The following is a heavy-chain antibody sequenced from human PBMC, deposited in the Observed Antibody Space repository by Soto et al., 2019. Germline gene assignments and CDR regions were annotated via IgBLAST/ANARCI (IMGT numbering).Heavy chain of an antibody. V-gene: IGHV4-59*02. CDR3: VRTDADYGNFDH. CDR2: VSYTGTT. CDR1: GDSVSSYY. D-gene: IGHD3-16*01. Sequence: PSETLSLTCSVSGDSVSSYYWSWIRQPPGKGLEWIGYVSYTGTTNYSPSLKSRVTISVDTSKDHFSLKLTSVTAADTALYYCVRTDADYGNFDHWGQGTLVTVSS. J-gene: IGHJ4*02.